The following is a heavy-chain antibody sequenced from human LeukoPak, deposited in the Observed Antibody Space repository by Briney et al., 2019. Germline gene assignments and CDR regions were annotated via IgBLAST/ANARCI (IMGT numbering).Heavy chain of an antibody. D-gene: IGHD2-15*01. V-gene: IGHV4-59*01. CDR3: ARDRGYCSGGSCYRAFDI. Sequence: MPSETLPLTCTVSGGSISSYYWSWIRQPPGKGLEWIGYIYYSGSTNYSPSLKSRVTISVDTSKNQFSLKLSSVTAADTAVYYCARDRGYCSGGSCYRAFDIWGQGTMVTVSS. J-gene: IGHJ3*02. CDR2: IYYSGST. CDR1: GGSISSYY.